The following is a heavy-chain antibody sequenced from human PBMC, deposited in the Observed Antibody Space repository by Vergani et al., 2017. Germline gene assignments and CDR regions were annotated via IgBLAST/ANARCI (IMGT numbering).Heavy chain of an antibody. D-gene: IGHD4-17*01. CDR1: GFTFSSYA. CDR3: TTDPDSPTNGDYPLDY. V-gene: IGHV3-15*01. J-gene: IGHJ4*02. Sequence: EVQLLESGGGLVQPGGSLRLSCAASGFTFSSYAMSWVRQAPGKGLEWVGRIKSKTDGGTTDYAAPVKGRFTISRDDSKNTLYLQMNSLKTEDTAVYYCTTDPDSPTNGDYPLDYWGQGTLVTVSS. CDR2: IKSKTDGGTT.